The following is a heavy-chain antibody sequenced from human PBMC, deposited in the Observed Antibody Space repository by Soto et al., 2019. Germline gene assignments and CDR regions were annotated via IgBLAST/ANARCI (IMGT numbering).Heavy chain of an antibody. V-gene: IGHV3-23*01. CDR1: GFTFSTYG. D-gene: IGHD2-21*01. CDR3: ASGGDPVYYYGMDV. CDR2: IGGSGGTT. J-gene: IGHJ6*02. Sequence: GGSLRLSCAASGFTFSTYGMNWVRQAPGKGLEWVSCIGGSGGTTFYADSVKGRFTISRDNSRNTLYLQMNSLRAEDTAVYYCASGGDPVYYYGMDVWGQGTTVTVSS.